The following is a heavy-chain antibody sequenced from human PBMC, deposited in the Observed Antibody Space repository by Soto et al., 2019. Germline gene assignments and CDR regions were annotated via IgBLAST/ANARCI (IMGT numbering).Heavy chain of an antibody. CDR1: GGSISSYY. V-gene: IGHV4-59*01. D-gene: IGHD2-8*02. J-gene: IGHJ6*02. Sequence: SETLSLTCTVSGGSISSYYWSWIRQPPGKGLEWIGYIYYSGSTNYNPSLKSRVTISVDTSKNQFSLKLSSVTAADTAVYYCARGRLEVRGGVHYGMDVWGQGTTVTVSS. CDR2: IYYSGST. CDR3: ARGRLEVRGGVHYGMDV.